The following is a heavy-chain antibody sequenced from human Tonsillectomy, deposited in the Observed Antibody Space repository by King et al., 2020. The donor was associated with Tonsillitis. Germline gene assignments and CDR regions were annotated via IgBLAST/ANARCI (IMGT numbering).Heavy chain of an antibody. D-gene: IGHD6-13*01. CDR3: ARDPLAVAGSGGFDI. CDR1: GYTFTNYG. Sequence: QVQLVESGAEVRKPGASVKVSCKASGYTFTNYGVTWVRQAPGQGLEWMGWISTYNGNTNYAQKLKGRVTMTTDTSTSTAYMELRSLRSDDTAVYYCARDPLAVAGSGGFDIWGQGTMVTVSS. V-gene: IGHV1-18*04. J-gene: IGHJ3*02. CDR2: ISTYNGNT.